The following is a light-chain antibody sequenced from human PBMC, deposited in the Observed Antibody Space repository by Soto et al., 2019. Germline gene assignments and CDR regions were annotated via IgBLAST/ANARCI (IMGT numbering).Light chain of an antibody. CDR2: EAS. J-gene: IGKJ4*01. CDR1: QDITNY. CDR3: QQYDNLPLT. Sequence: DIQMAQSPSSLSASVGDRITITCQASQDITNYLNWYQQKPGKAPKVLISEASNLETGVPSRFSVSGSGTHFTFSISSLQPEDIATYYCQQYDNLPLTFGGGTKVEIK. V-gene: IGKV1-33*01.